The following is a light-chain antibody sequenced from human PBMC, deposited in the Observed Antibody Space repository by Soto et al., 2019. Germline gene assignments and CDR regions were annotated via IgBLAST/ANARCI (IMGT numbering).Light chain of an antibody. CDR3: QQYDILPT. CDR1: QDISDF. CDR2: AAS. Sequence: DIQVTQSPSSLSASVGDRVTITCQASQDISDFLNWYQQKPGKAPKLLIYAASILETGVPSRFGGGGSATDFTFTISSLQPEDFATYYCQQYDILPTFGRGTKVEMK. V-gene: IGKV1-33*01. J-gene: IGKJ2*01.